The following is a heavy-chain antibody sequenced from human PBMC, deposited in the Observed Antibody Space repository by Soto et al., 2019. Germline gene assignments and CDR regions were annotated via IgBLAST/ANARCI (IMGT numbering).Heavy chain of an antibody. D-gene: IGHD3-22*01. Sequence: QVQLQESGPGLVRPSGALSVTCAVSGDSISRSHWWSWVRQSPGKGLEWIGEMSHSGITNYNPSLKSRVTISGDKSKNQLSLKLTSVPAADTAVYYCARVRYDRSGFDHWGQGTLVSVSS. V-gene: IGHV4-4*02. CDR3: ARVRYDRSGFDH. J-gene: IGHJ4*02. CDR2: MSHSGIT. CDR1: GDSISRSHW.